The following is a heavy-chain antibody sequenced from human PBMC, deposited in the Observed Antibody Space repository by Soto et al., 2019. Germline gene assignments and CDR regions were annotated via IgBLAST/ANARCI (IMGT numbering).Heavy chain of an antibody. Sequence: QITLKESGPTLVKPTQTLTLTCTFSGFSLSTSGVGVGWIRQSPGKALEWLALIYWDDDKRYSPSLKRRLTITKDISNNQVVLTITNMDPVDKATYYCARIYCSGGSCYGNYFDYWGQGTLVTVSS. CDR2: IYWDDDK. CDR1: GFSLSTSGVG. V-gene: IGHV2-5*02. CDR3: ARIYCSGGSCYGNYFDY. J-gene: IGHJ4*02. D-gene: IGHD2-15*01.